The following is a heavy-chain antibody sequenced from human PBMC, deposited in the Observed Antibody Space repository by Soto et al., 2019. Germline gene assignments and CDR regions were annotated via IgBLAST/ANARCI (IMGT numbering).Heavy chain of an antibody. CDR1: GFTFSSYG. J-gene: IGHJ6*02. D-gene: IGHD6-6*01. V-gene: IGHV3-30*18. Sequence: PGGSLRLSCAASGFTFSSYGMHWVRQAPGKGLEWVAVISYDGSNKYYADSVKGRFTISRDNSKNTLYLQMNSLRAEDTAVYYCAKDGRVAARPGGAAGYGMDVWGQGTTVTVSS. CDR3: AKDGRVAARPGGAAGYGMDV. CDR2: ISYDGSNK.